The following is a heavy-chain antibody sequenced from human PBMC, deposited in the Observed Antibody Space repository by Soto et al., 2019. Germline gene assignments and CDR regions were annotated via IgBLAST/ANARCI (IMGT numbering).Heavy chain of an antibody. D-gene: IGHD5-12*01. V-gene: IGHV3-48*01. CDR3: ARDYGDGYNRRGRDV. Sequence: GGSLRLSCAASGFTFSSYSMNWVRQAPGKGLEWVSYISSSSSTMYYADSVKGRFTISRDNAKNSLYLQMNSLRAEDTAVYYCARDYGDGYNRRGRDVWGQGTTVTVSS. CDR1: GFTFSSYS. J-gene: IGHJ6*02. CDR2: ISSSSSTM.